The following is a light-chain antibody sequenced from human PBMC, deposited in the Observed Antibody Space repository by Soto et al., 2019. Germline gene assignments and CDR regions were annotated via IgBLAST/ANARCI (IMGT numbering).Light chain of an antibody. CDR2: DVS. J-gene: IGLJ3*02. Sequence: QSALTQPRSVSGSSGQSGTISCTGTSSDVGDYNYVSGYQQYPGKAPKLVIYDVSERPSGVPDRFSDSKSGNTPSLTISGLQAADEADYYSWSFAGSYIFCVFGGGTTLPVL. V-gene: IGLV2-11*01. CDR1: SSDVGDYNY. CDR3: WSFAGSYIFCV.